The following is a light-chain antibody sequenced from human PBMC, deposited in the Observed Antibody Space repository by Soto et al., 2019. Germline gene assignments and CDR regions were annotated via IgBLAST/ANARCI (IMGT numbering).Light chain of an antibody. CDR2: GAS. Sequence: EIVLTQSPGTLSLSPWERATLSCRASQSVSSSYLAWYQQKPGQAPRLLIYGASSSATGIPDRFSGSGSGTDFTLTISRLEPEDVAVYYCQQYGSSPYTFGQGTKLEIK. V-gene: IGKV3-20*01. CDR3: QQYGSSPYT. CDR1: QSVSSSY. J-gene: IGKJ2*01.